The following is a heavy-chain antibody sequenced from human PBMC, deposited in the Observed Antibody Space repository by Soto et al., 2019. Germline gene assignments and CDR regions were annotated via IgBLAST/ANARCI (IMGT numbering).Heavy chain of an antibody. Sequence: ASVKVSCKVSGYTLTELSMHWVRQAPGKGLEWMGGFDPEDGETIYAQKFQGRVTMTEDTSTDTAYMELSSLGSEDTAVYYCTTARDYYGSGSSGYYYYMDVWGKGTTVTVSS. V-gene: IGHV1-24*01. J-gene: IGHJ6*03. CDR1: GYTLTELS. CDR3: TTARDYYGSGSSGYYYYMDV. D-gene: IGHD3-10*01. CDR2: FDPEDGET.